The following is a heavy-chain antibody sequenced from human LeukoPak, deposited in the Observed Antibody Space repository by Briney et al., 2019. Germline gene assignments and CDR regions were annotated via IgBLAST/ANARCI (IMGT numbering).Heavy chain of an antibody. Sequence: ASVKVSCKASGYTFTGYYMHWVRQAPGQGLEWMGWINPNSGGTNYAQKFQGRVTMTRDTSISTAYMELSRLRSDDTAVYYCAKDRGFFHNWFDPWGQGTLVTVSS. CDR1: GYTFTGYY. V-gene: IGHV1-2*02. CDR2: INPNSGGT. J-gene: IGHJ5*02. CDR3: AKDRGFFHNWFDP.